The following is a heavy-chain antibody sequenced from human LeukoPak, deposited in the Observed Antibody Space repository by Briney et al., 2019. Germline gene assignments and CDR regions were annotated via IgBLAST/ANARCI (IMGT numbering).Heavy chain of an antibody. D-gene: IGHD3-9*01. J-gene: IGHJ4*02. Sequence: GGSLRLSCAASGFIFRNYDMSWVRQAPGKGLEWVSAITGSGDTTYYADSVKGRFTISRDNSKNTLYVEMNTLRAEDTAVYYCAKWGDYDILTGYYVSDFWGQGTPVTVSS. CDR3: AKWGDYDILTGYYVSDF. V-gene: IGHV3-23*01. CDR2: ITGSGDTT. CDR1: GFIFRNYD.